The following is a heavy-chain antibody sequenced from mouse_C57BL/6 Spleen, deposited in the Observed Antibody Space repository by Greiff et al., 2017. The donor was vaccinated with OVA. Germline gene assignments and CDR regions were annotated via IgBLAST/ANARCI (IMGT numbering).Heavy chain of an antibody. CDR1: GYTFTSYW. Sequence: QVQLQQSGAELAKPGASVKLSCKASGYTFTSYWMHWVQQRPGQGLEWIGYINPSSGYTKYNQKFKDKATLTADKSYSTAYMQLSSLTYEDSAVYYCARDYEYWYFDVWGTGTTVTVSS. V-gene: IGHV1-7*01. CDR2: INPSSGYT. D-gene: IGHD2-4*01. CDR3: ARDYEYWYFDV. J-gene: IGHJ1*03.